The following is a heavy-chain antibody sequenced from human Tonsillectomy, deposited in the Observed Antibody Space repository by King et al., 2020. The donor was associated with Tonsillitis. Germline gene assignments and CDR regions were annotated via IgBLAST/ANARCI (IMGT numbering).Heavy chain of an antibody. CDR1: GGTISSRSYN. D-gene: IGHD3-22*01. J-gene: IGHJ4*02. Sequence: LQLQESGPGLVKPSETLSLTCTVSGGTISSRSYNWGWIRQPPGKGLEWIGSIYYSGSTYYNPSLESRVTISVDTSTNQFSLRLSSLTAADTAVYYCARRGYDSSGYFDYWGQGTLVTVSS. CDR3: ARRGYDSSGYFDY. CDR2: IYYSGST. V-gene: IGHV4-39*01.